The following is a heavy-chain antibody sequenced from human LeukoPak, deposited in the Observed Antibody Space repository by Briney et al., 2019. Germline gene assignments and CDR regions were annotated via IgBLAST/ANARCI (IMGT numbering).Heavy chain of an antibody. D-gene: IGHD3-10*01. J-gene: IGHJ6*01. V-gene: IGHV4-4*07. CDR3: ARGRASLWFGELSHHYYYYGMDV. Sequence: SETLSLTCTVSGGSISSYYWSWIRQPAGKGLEWIGRIYTSGSTNYNPSLKSRVTMSVDTSKNQFSLKLSSVTAADTAVYYCARGRASLWFGELSHHYYYYGMDVWGQGTTVTVSS. CDR1: GGSISSYY. CDR2: IYTSGST.